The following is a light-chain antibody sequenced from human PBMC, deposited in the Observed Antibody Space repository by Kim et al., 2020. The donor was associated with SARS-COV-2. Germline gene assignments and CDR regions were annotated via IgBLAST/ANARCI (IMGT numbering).Light chain of an antibody. J-gene: IGLJ3*02. CDR2: FDS. CDR1: NIGTKS. Sequence: SYELTQPPSLSVAPGKTATITCGGNNIGTKSVHWYQQKPGQAPILVIFFDSDRPSVIPERFSGSNSGNTSALTISRVEAGDEADYFCQVWESASDQWVFG. CDR3: QVWESASDQWV. V-gene: IGLV3-21*01.